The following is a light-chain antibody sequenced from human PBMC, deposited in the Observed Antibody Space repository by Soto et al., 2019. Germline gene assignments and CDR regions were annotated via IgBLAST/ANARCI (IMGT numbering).Light chain of an antibody. J-gene: IGKJ4*01. CDR3: QQYRDWPPEPT. Sequence: EIVMTQSPATLSVSPGERDTLSCRASQSIRGNLAWYQQKPGRAPRLVIYAASIRATGIPARFSGGGSGTEFTLTITSLQSEDFALYFCQQYRDWPPEPTFGGGTKVE. CDR1: QSIRGN. CDR2: AAS. V-gene: IGKV3D-15*01.